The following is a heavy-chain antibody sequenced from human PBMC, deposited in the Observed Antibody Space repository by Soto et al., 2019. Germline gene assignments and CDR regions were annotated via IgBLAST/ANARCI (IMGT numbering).Heavy chain of an antibody. V-gene: IGHV1-18*01. CDR2: ISGSNGDT. CDR1: GYTFTSFV. Sequence: QVQLVQSGAEVKKPGASVKVSCKASGYTFTSFVISWVRQAPGQGLEWMGWISGSNGDTNSAQKFQGRLTMATDTSTNTAYMELSSLRSDDTAVYYCARADFGVVPAATYIDHWGQGTRVSVSS. D-gene: IGHD6-25*01. J-gene: IGHJ4*02. CDR3: ARADFGVVPAATYIDH.